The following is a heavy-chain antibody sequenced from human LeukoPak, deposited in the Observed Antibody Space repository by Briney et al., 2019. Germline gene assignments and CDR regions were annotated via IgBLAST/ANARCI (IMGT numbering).Heavy chain of an antibody. J-gene: IGHJ6*03. Sequence: SETLSLTCAVYGGSFSGYYWSWIRQPPGKGLEWIGEINHSGSTNYNPSLKSRVTISVDTSKNQFSLKLSSVTAADTAVYYCARQGVIVATTTSYYYMDVWGKGTTVTVSS. V-gene: IGHV4-34*01. CDR1: GGSFSGYY. CDR3: ARQGVIVATTTSYYYMDV. D-gene: IGHD5-12*01. CDR2: INHSGST.